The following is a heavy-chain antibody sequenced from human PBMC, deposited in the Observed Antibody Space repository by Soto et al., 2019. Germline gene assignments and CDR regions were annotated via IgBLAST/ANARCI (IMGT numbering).Heavy chain of an antibody. Sequence: EVQLLESGGGLVQPVGSLRLSCAASGFTFSTYSMTWVRQAPGKGLEWVSTIRDSGHSTHYADSVRGRFAISRDNSKNTLFLQMNSLRAGDTAVYYCARVKAQILSSGWYGGDDIWGQGTMVTVSS. CDR1: GFTFSTYS. D-gene: IGHD6-19*01. V-gene: IGHV3-23*01. J-gene: IGHJ3*02. CDR2: IRDSGHST. CDR3: ARVKAQILSSGWYGGDDI.